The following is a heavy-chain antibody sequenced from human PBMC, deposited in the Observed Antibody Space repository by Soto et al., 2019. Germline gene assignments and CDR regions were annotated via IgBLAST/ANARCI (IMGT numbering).Heavy chain of an antibody. Sequence: SMGQTCAAFGFRPSSYAMRGVRQEPGKGLEWVSAISGSGGSTYYADSVKGRFTISRDNSKNTLYLQMNSLRAEDTAVYYCAKDSRYSSDWPHDYWGQVTLFIVNS. CDR1: GFRPSSYA. CDR2: ISGSGGST. V-gene: IGHV3-23*01. J-gene: IGHJ4*02. D-gene: IGHD6-19*01. CDR3: AKDSRYSSDWPHDY.